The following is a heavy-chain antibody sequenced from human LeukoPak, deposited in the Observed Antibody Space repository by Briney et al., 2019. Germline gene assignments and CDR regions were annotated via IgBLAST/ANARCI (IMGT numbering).Heavy chain of an antibody. J-gene: IGHJ2*01. V-gene: IGHV3-66*01. CDR2: IYSGGNT. CDR1: GFTVRDNY. D-gene: IGHD4-11*01. CDR3: ARAVTTGYFDL. Sequence: GGSLRLSCAASGFTVRDNYMSWVRQARENGLEWVSLIYSGGNTFYPDSVRGRFTISRDDSKNTLSLQMNSLRAEDTAVYYCARAVTTGYFDLWGRGTLVTVSS.